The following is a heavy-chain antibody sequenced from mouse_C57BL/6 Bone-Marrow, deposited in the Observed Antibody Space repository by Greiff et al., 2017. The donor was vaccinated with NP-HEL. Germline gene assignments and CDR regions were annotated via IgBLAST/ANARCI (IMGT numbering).Heavy chain of an antibody. CDR2: IDPSDSET. D-gene: IGHD2-3*01. CDR3: ARMMDYRTWFAY. Sequence: QVQLKESGAELVRPGSSVKLSCKASGYTFTSYWMHWVKQRPIQGLEWIGNIDPSDSETHYNQKLKDKATLTVDKSSSTAYMQLSSLTSEDSAVYYGARMMDYRTWFAYWGQGTLVTVSA. V-gene: IGHV1-52*01. J-gene: IGHJ3*01. CDR1: GYTFTSYW.